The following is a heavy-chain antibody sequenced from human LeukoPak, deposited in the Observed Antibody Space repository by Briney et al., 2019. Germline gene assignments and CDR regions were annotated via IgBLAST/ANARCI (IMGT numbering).Heavy chain of an antibody. V-gene: IGHV3-23*01. CDR2: ISGSRST. J-gene: IGHJ6*03. Sequence: GGSLRLSCAASGFTFNNYAMSWVRQAPGKGLEWVSGISGSRSTYYADSVKGRFTISRDNSKNTFYLQMNSLRAEDTAVYYCAKGYQLLFYYYYYMDVWGKGTTVTVSS. D-gene: IGHD2-2*01. CDR3: AKGYQLLFYYYYYMDV. CDR1: GFTFNNYA.